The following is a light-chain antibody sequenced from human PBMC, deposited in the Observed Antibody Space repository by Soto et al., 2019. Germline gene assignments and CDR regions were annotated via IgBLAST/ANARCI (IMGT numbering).Light chain of an antibody. CDR1: ETISSRY. CDR3: QQYGSSPRIT. Sequence: EIVLTQSPDTLSLSPGERATLSCRASETISSRYLAWYQQKPGQAPRLIIYGASSRANGIPARFSGSGSGTDFTLTISRLEPEDFAVYSCQQYGSSPRITFGQGTRLEIK. J-gene: IGKJ5*01. V-gene: IGKV3-20*01. CDR2: GAS.